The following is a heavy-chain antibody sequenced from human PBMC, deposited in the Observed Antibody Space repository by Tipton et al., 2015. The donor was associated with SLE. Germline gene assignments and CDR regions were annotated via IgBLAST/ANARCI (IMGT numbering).Heavy chain of an antibody. V-gene: IGHV4-34*01. CDR1: GGSFSGYY. CDR3: ATNGHGETYEFFTEYLRH. Sequence: TLSLTCAVYGGSFSGYYWSWIRQPPGKGLEWIREINHSGSTSYNPSLKSRVTISVDTSKNQFSLKLNSVTAADTAVYYCATNGHGETYEFFTEYLRHWGQGTLVTVSS. J-gene: IGHJ1*01. D-gene: IGHD5-12*01. CDR2: INHSGST.